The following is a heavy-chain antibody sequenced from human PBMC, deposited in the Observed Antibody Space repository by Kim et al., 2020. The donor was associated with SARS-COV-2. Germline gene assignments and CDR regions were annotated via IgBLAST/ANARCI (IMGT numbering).Heavy chain of an antibody. CDR2: MYYSGST. CDR3: AREGYYDSSGYYNHDAFDI. CDR1: GASISSYY. Sequence: SETLSLTCTVSGASISSYYWSWIRQPPGKGLEWIGYMYYSGSTSYNPSLKSRVTISIDTSKNQFSLKLSSVTAADTAVYYCAREGYYDSSGYYNHDAFDIWGPGKMVTVSS. D-gene: IGHD3-22*01. J-gene: IGHJ3*02. V-gene: IGHV4-59*01.